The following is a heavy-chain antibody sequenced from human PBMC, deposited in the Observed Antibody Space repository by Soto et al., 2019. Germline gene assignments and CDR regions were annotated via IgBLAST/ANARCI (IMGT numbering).Heavy chain of an antibody. CDR1: GNTLSELP. CDR2: YDPEDDGT. J-gene: IGHJ4*01. CDR3: ATRSNDPYSSLFY. V-gene: IGHV1-24*01. D-gene: IGHD3-9*01. Sequence: ASVKVSCKMSGNTLSELPMHWVRQTAGKGLEWMAGYDPEDDGTIYAQNFQGRVSLTEDTSTDTAYLEVNRLTSEDTAVYYCATRSNDPYSSLFYWGQGTLVPVSS.